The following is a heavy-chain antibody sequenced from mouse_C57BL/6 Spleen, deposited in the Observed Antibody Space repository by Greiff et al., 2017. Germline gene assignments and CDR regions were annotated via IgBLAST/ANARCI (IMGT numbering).Heavy chain of an antibody. J-gene: IGHJ3*01. Sequence: KESCKASGYTFTSYWMQWVKQRPGQGLEWIGEIDPSDSYTNYNQKFKGKATLTVDTSSSTAYMQLSSLTSEDSAVYYCARKGSSGYAYWGQGTLVTVSA. CDR1: GYTFTSYW. CDR2: IDPSDSYT. D-gene: IGHD3-2*02. CDR3: ARKGSSGYAY. V-gene: IGHV1-50*01.